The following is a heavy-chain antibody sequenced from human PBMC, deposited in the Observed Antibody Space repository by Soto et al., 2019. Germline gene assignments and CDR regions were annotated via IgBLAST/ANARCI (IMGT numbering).Heavy chain of an antibody. V-gene: IGHV1-69*01. D-gene: IGHD3-22*01. CDR1: GGTFSSYA. Sequence: QVQLVQSGAEVKKPGSSVKVSCKASGGTFSSYAISWVRQAPGQGLEWMGGIIPIFGTANYAQKFQGRVTITADESTSTAYMELSSLRSEDTAVYCCARVHYYDSSGPSPYYFDYWGQGTLVTVSS. CDR2: IIPIFGTA. CDR3: ARVHYYDSSGPSPYYFDY. J-gene: IGHJ4*02.